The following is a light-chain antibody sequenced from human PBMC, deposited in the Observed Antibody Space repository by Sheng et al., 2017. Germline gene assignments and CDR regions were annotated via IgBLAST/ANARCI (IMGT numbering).Light chain of an antibody. J-gene: IGKJ2*03. CDR1: QGISTH. V-gene: IGKV1-39*01. Sequence: DIQMTQSPSSLSASVGDRVTITCRASQGISTHLNWYQQKPGKAPKVLIYAASNLQSGVPSRFSGSGSGTDFTLTISSLQPEDFATYYCQQTYNPPRGFGQGTKLEIK. CDR2: AAS. CDR3: QQTYNPPRG.